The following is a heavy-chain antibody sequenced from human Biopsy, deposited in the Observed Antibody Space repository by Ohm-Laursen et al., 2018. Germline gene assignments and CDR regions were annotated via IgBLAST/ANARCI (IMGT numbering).Heavy chain of an antibody. J-gene: IGHJ4*02. D-gene: IGHD6-19*01. V-gene: IGHV4-61*01. CDR3: ARGMRSSGWPYFDS. Sequence: SETLSLTYTVSGDSVSSGSFYWTWIRQPPGQGLEYIGYIYDRGSTANYNPSLESQVTMSVDMPKNQFSLKLSSVTAADTAIYYCARGMRSSGWPYFDSWGQGTLVTVSS. CDR2: IYDRGSTA. CDR1: GDSVSSGSFY.